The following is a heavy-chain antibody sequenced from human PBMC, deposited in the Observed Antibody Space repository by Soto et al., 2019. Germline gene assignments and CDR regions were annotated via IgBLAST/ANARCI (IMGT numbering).Heavy chain of an antibody. CDR2: ISTSGTTI. CDR3: VRGDGDYHDGNGYLGRH. Sequence: GSLRLSCAASGFTFSSYSMNWVRQAPGKGLEWVSYISTSGTTIYYTDSVKGRFTISRDNAKNSLFLLMNSLRDEDTAVYYCVRGDGDYHDGNGYLGRHWGQGTLVTVSS. CDR1: GFTFSSYS. J-gene: IGHJ4*02. V-gene: IGHV3-48*02. D-gene: IGHD3-22*01.